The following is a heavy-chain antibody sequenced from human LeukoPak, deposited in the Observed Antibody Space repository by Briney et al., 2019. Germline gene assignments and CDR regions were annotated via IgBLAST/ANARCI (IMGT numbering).Heavy chain of an antibody. J-gene: IGHJ4*02. CDR2: IYHSGST. Sequence: PSETLSLTCTVSGYSISSGYYWGWIRQPPGKGLEWIGSIYHSGSTYYNPSLKSRVTISVDTSKNQFSLKLSSVTAADTAVYYCARAISLYYDSSGYYYGAFDYWGQGTLVTVSS. D-gene: IGHD3-22*01. CDR3: ARAISLYYDSSGYYYGAFDY. V-gene: IGHV4-38-2*02. CDR1: GYSISSGYY.